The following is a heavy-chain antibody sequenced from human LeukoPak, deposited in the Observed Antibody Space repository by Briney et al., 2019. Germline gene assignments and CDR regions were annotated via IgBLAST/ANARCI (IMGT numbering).Heavy chain of an antibody. CDR2: LRYDGSNK. V-gene: IGHV3-30*02. Sequence: GGSLRLSRAPSGFTFSSYGMHWVRQAPGKGLEWVAFLRYDGSNKYYLDSLKGRFIISRDNSKNMLYLKMNSLRADAPAVYCCAKDRRWRSNWFDPWGQGTLVTVSS. J-gene: IGHJ5*02. CDR3: AKDRRWRSNWFDP. D-gene: IGHD1-1*01. CDR1: GFTFSSYG.